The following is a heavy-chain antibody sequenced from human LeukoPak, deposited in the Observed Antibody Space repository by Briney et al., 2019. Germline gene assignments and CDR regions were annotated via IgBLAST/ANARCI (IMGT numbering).Heavy chain of an antibody. J-gene: IGHJ4*02. V-gene: IGHV3-11*06. D-gene: IGHD5-24*01. CDR1: VFTFSDYY. CDR2: ISSSSSYT. Sequence: GGSLRLSCAASVFTFSDYYMIWMRQAPGKALEWVSYISSSSSYTNYAVHVKGRFSISRDNAKNSLYLQMNSMRGEDTAVYYCARGSGDGYNFFDYWGQGTLVTVSS. CDR3: ARGSGDGYNFFDY.